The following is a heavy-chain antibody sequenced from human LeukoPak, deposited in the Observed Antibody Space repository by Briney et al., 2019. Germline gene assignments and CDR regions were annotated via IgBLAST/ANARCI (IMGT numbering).Heavy chain of an antibody. J-gene: IGHJ3*02. CDR1: GFTFSSYW. Sequence: PGGSLRLSCAASGFTFSSYWMSWVRQAPGKGLEWVANIKQDGSEKYYVDSVKGRFTISRDNSKNTLYLQMNSLRAEDTAVYYCVLTTVTAGAFDIWGQGTMVTVSS. CDR3: VLTTVTAGAFDI. D-gene: IGHD4-17*01. V-gene: IGHV3-7*01. CDR2: IKQDGSEK.